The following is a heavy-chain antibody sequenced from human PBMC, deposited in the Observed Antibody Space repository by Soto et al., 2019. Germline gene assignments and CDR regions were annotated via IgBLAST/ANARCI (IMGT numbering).Heavy chain of an antibody. CDR2: IYYSGST. J-gene: IGHJ4*02. CDR1: GGSISSYY. D-gene: IGHD6-13*01. CDR3: ARLATAGTYFAY. V-gene: IGHV4-59*08. Sequence: QVQLQESGPGLVKPSETLSLTCTVSGGSISSYYWSWIRQPPGKGLEWIGYIYYSGSTNYNPSLKSRVTISVDTSNNQFSLKLSSVTAADTAVYYCARLATAGTYFAYWGQGTLVTVSS.